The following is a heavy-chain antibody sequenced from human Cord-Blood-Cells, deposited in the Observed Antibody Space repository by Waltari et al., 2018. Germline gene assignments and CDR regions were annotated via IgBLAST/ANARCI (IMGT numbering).Heavy chain of an antibody. CDR3: ARVLWRYDAFDI. J-gene: IGHJ3*02. CDR2: IYSGGST. Sequence: EVQRVESGGGLVQPGGSLSPPCAASGSTVSSNYMSWVRQAPGKGLEWVSVIYSGGSTYYADSVKCRFTISRHNSKNTLYLQMNSLRAEDTAVYYCARVLWRYDAFDIWGQGTMVTVSS. CDR1: GSTVSSNY. V-gene: IGHV3-53*04.